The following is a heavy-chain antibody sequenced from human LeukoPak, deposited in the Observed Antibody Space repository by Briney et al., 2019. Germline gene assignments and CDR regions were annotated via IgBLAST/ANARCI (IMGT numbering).Heavy chain of an antibody. Sequence: GGSLRLSCAASGFTFTTYSMNWVRQAPGKGLEWVSSISSNGDYIYYAESLKGRFTISRDNAKNSLYLQMNSLRAEDTAVYYCARDQYGDYANDYWGRGTLVTVSS. CDR1: GFTFTTYS. CDR2: ISSNGDYI. D-gene: IGHD4-17*01. V-gene: IGHV3-21*01. CDR3: ARDQYGDYANDY. J-gene: IGHJ4*02.